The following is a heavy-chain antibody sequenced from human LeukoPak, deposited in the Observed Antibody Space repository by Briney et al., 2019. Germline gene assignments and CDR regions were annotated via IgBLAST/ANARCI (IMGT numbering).Heavy chain of an antibody. J-gene: IGHJ3*02. CDR1: GYTFTSNY. CDR2: ISAYNGNT. Sequence: ASVKVSCKAFGYTFTSNYMHWVRQAPGQGLEWMGWISAYNGNTNYAQKFQGRVTMTTDTSTSTAYMELRSLRSDDTAVYYCARGSSSRDDAFDIWGQGTMVTVSS. V-gene: IGHV1-18*04. D-gene: IGHD6-6*01. CDR3: ARGSSSRDDAFDI.